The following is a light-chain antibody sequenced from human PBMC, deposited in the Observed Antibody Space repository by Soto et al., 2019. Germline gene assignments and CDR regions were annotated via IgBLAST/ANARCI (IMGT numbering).Light chain of an antibody. CDR3: CSYAGSHTWV. CDR1: SSDVGGYNY. Sequence: QSVLTQPRSVSESPGQSVTISCSGTSSDVGGYNYVSWYQQHPGKAPKLMMYDVSKRPSGVPDRFSGSKSGSTASLTISGLQTEDEADYYCCSYAGSHTWVFGGGTKLTVL. V-gene: IGLV2-11*01. J-gene: IGLJ3*02. CDR2: DVS.